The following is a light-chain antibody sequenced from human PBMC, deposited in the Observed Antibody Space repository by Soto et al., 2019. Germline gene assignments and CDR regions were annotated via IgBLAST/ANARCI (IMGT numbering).Light chain of an antibody. CDR1: QSISSW. Sequence: DIQMTQSPSTLSASVGDRVTITCRASQSISSWLAWYQQKPGNAPKFLIYDVSSLESGVPSRFSGSGSGTEFTLTISSLQPDDFATYYCQQYNSYPYTFGQGTKLEIK. V-gene: IGKV1-5*01. J-gene: IGKJ2*01. CDR2: DVS. CDR3: QQYNSYPYT.